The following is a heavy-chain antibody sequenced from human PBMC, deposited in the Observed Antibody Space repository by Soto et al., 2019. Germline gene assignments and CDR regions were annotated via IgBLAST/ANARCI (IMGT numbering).Heavy chain of an antibody. CDR1: GGSVTSHH. CDR3: PREMHDSFTPDFVP. Sequence: PSETLSLTCFVCGGSVTSHHCSWIRQFPWQGLEWIAYTSYTGNTNYNPSLQSRVTISLDTSKNQLSLKLTSMTAADPAVYYCPREMHDSFTPDFVPGAQGTPV. D-gene: IGHD3-22*01. J-gene: IGHJ4*03. CDR2: TSYTGNT. V-gene: IGHV4-59*02.